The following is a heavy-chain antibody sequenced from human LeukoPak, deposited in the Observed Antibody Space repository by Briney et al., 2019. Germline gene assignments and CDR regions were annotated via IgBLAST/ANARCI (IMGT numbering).Heavy chain of an antibody. V-gene: IGHV3-NL1*01. D-gene: IGHD4-23*01. CDR2: IYGGGNI. CDR1: GFTFSSYG. Sequence: PGGSLRLSCAASGFTFSSYGMHWVRQAPGKGLEWVSVIYGGGNIYYADSVKGRFTISRDNSKNTLYLQMNSLRAEDTAVYYCAKDLGGNSVSFQHWGQGTLVTVSS. J-gene: IGHJ1*01. CDR3: AKDLGGNSVSFQH.